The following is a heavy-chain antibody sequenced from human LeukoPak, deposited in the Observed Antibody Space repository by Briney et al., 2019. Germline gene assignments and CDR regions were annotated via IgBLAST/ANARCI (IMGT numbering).Heavy chain of an antibody. Sequence: PGGSLRLSCAGSGFTFSDALMTWVRQAPGKGLEWVGHIKSNTFGGTTDYAAPVKGRCSILRDDSRNALFLLMDSLEPEDTAVYYCATEHYRSANFNFWGQGPLVTVSS. CDR3: ATEHYRSANFNF. V-gene: IGHV3-15*01. CDR1: GFTFSDAL. J-gene: IGHJ4*02. D-gene: IGHD3-10*01. CDR2: IKSNTFGGTT.